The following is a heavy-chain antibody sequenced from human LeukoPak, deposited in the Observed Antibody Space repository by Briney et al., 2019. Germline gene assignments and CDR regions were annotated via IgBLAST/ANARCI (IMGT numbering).Heavy chain of an antibody. CDR3: TKDLGTEYNIFDY. CDR2: VRHGGNIK. V-gene: IGHV3-30*02. D-gene: IGHD3-9*01. CDR1: EFTFSAYA. J-gene: IGHJ4*02. Sequence: PGGSLRLSCAASEFTFSAYAMHWIRQAPGRGLEWVAFVRHGGNIKYYADSVKGRFTISRDNSKNTLYLQMNSLRPEDTAVYYCTKDLGTEYNIFDYWGQGTLVTVSS.